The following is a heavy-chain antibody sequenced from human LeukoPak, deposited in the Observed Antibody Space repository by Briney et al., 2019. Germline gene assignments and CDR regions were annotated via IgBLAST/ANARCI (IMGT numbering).Heavy chain of an antibody. CDR3: ARDALPGSGSYGYYYYYMDV. D-gene: IGHD3-10*01. V-gene: IGHV3-48*04. Sequence: QPWGSLRLSCAASGFIFSSYGMNWVRQAPGKGLEWVSYISSSGSTIYYADSVKGRFTISRDNAKNSLYLQMNSLRAEDTAVYYCARDALPGSGSYGYYYYYMDVWGKGTTVTISS. CDR1: GFIFSSYG. J-gene: IGHJ6*03. CDR2: ISSSGSTI.